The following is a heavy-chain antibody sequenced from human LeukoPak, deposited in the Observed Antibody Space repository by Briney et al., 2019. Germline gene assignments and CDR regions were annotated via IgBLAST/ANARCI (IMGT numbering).Heavy chain of an antibody. CDR1: GFTFSNYE. CDR2: IGTVDNK. V-gene: IGHV3-48*03. Sequence: GGSLRLSCKASGFTFSNYEMNWVRQAPGKGLEWVSYIGTVDNKHYADSLKGRFTTSRDNAKNSLYLQMNSLRAEDTAVYYCAELGITMIGGVWGKGTTVTISS. D-gene: IGHD3-10*02. CDR3: AELGITMIGGV. J-gene: IGHJ6*04.